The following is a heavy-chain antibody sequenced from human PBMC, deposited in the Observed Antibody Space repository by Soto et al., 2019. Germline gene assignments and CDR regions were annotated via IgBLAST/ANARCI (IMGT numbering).Heavy chain of an antibody. Sequence: GGSLRLSCAASGFTFSSYSMNWVRQAPGKGLEWVSSISSSSSYIYYADSVKGRFTISRDNAKNSLYLQMNSLSAEDTAVYYYAKGGYDYGWFDPWGQGTLVTVSS. CDR3: AKGGYDYGWFDP. CDR2: ISSSSSYI. V-gene: IGHV3-21*04. D-gene: IGHD5-12*01. CDR1: GFTFSSYS. J-gene: IGHJ5*02.